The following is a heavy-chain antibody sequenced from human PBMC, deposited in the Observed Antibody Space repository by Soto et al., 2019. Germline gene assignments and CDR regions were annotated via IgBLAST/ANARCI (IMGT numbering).Heavy chain of an antibody. Sequence: GGSLRLSCAASGFTFSSYGMHWVRQAPGKGLEWVAVISYDGSNKYYADSVKGRFTISRDNSKNTLYLQMNSLRAEDTAVYYCAPLPTQWLAPVDYWGQGTLVTVSS. CDR1: GFTFSSYG. V-gene: IGHV3-30*03. J-gene: IGHJ4*02. CDR2: ISYDGSNK. CDR3: APLPTQWLAPVDY. D-gene: IGHD6-19*01.